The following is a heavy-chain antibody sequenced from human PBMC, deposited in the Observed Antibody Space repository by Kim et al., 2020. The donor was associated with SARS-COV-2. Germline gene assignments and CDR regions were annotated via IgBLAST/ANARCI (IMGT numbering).Heavy chain of an antibody. D-gene: IGHD5-12*01. CDR1: GGSISSSSYY. Sequence: SETLSLTCTVSGGSISSSSYYWGWIRQPPGKGLEWIGSIYYSGSTYYNPSLKSRVTISVDTSKNQFSLKLSSVTAADTAVYYCARHDGYSGYVHDAFDIWGQGTMVTVSS. CDR2: IYYSGST. CDR3: ARHDGYSGYVHDAFDI. V-gene: IGHV4-39*01. J-gene: IGHJ3*02.